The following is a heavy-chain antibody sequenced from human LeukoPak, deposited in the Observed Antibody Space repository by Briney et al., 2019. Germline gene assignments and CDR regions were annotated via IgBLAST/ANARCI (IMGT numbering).Heavy chain of an antibody. V-gene: IGHV2-5*02. CDR1: GFSLSSGGVG. CDR3: VHTRQADRSGYYFDS. CDR2: IYWDDEK. D-gene: IGHD3-3*01. J-gene: IGHJ4*02. Sequence: SGPTLVKPKETLTLTCTFSGFSLSSGGVGVGWFRQPPGKAPEWLALIYWDDEKRYSPSLKSRLSISKDTSKKQVVLIMTDMDPVDTGTYYCVHTRQADRSGYYFDSWGQGTLVTVSS.